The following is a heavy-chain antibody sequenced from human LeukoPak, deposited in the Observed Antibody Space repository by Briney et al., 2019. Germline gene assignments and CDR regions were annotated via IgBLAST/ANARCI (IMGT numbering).Heavy chain of an antibody. Sequence: GGSLRLSCAASGFTLSSYAMTWVRQAPGRGLEWVSSVDGGGGGTYYADSVKGRFTISRDNSKDTLYLQMNGLRAEDTAVYFCAKQSAGSAAWYSLHYDFRGQGTLVTVSS. CDR1: GFTLSSYA. CDR2: VDGGGGGT. CDR3: AKQSAGSAAWYSLHYDF. V-gene: IGHV3-23*01. J-gene: IGHJ4*02. D-gene: IGHD3-22*01.